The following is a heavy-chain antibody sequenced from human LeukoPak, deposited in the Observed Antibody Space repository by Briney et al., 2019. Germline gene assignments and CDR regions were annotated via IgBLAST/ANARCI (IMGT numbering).Heavy chain of an antibody. CDR3: VRLRLGELSLYYFDY. V-gene: IGHV3-23*01. Sequence: QPGGSLRLSCAASGFTFSSYAMSWVRQAPGKGLECVSAISGSGGSTYYADSVKGRFTISRDNSKNTLYLQMNSLRAEDTAVYYCVRLRLGELSLYYFDYWGQGTLVTVSS. J-gene: IGHJ4*02. D-gene: IGHD3-16*02. CDR1: GFTFSSYA. CDR2: ISGSGGST.